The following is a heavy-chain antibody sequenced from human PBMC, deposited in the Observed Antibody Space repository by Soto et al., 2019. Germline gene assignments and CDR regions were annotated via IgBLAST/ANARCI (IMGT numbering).Heavy chain of an antibody. CDR3: ASPRQGNYDFLSGYYALSY. CDR2: FYYTGGT. CDR1: GGSISSSRSY. J-gene: IGHJ4*02. V-gene: IGHV4-39*01. Sequence: SETMSLTCTVSGGSISSSRSYWGWVRQPPGKGLEWIVSFYYTGGTYSTYYNPSLKSRVTISVDTSKSQFSLNLRSVTAADAAVHYCASPRQGNYDFLSGYYALSYWGPGSLVTVSS. D-gene: IGHD3-3*01.